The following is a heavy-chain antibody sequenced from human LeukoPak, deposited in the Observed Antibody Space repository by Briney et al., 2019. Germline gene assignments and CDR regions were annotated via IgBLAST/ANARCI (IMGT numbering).Heavy chain of an antibody. D-gene: IGHD3-22*01. CDR3: ARGRYYYDSSGYYWAPGY. J-gene: IGHJ4*02. Sequence: ASVKVSCKASGYTFTSYGISWVRQAPGQGLEWMGWISAYNSNTNYAQKLQGRVTMTTDTSTSTAYMELRSLRSDDTAVYYCARGRYYYDSSGYYWAPGYWGQGTLVTVSS. CDR2: ISAYNSNT. V-gene: IGHV1-18*01. CDR1: GYTFTSYG.